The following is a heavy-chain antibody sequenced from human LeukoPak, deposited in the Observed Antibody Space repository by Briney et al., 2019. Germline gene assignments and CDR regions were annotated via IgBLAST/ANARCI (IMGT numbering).Heavy chain of an antibody. CDR1: GGSIRSNSYY. Sequence: SETLPLTCTISGGSIRSNSYYWGWIRQPPGKGLEWIGSIYYSGSTYYSPSLKSRVTISVDSSKNQFSLKLSSVTAADTAVYHCARQEGVSYFSSGSYFDSWGQGALVTVSS. V-gene: IGHV4-39*01. CDR2: IYYSGST. CDR3: ARQEGVSYFSSGSYFDS. D-gene: IGHD3-10*01. J-gene: IGHJ4*02.